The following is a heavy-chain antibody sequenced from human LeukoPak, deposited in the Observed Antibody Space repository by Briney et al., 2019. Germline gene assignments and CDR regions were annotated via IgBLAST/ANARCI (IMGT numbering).Heavy chain of an antibody. V-gene: IGHV3-23*01. CDR1: AFTFNNYA. D-gene: IGHD3-10*01. CDR2: MSGCGANT. J-gene: IGHJ4*02. CDR3: AKGSYGSMVRGVSYFDY. Sequence: GASLRLSCAASAFTFNNYAMSWVRPPPGKGLEWVSAMSGCGANTYYVDSVKGRFTVAREYSKNTMYLQMSSLRAEDTAVYYSAKGSYGSMVRGVSYFDYWGQGTLVTVSS.